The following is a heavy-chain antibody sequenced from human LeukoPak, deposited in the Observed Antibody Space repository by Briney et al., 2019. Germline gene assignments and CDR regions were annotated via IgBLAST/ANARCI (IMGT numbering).Heavy chain of an antibody. CDR1: GFTFSSYW. CDR3: ARGAGGWYYYDSSGYYFDY. D-gene: IGHD3-22*01. CDR2: INSDGSST. Sequence: GGSLRLSCAASGFTFSSYWMHWVRQAPGKGLVWVSRINSDGSSTSYADSVKGRFTISRDNAKNTLYLQMNSLRAEDTAVYYCARGAGGWYYYDSSGYYFDYWGQGTLVTVSS. V-gene: IGHV3-74*01. J-gene: IGHJ4*02.